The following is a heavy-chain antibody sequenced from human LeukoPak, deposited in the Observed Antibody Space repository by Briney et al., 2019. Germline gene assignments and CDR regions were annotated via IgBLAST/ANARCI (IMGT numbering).Heavy chain of an antibody. D-gene: IGHD5-18*01. J-gene: IGHJ4*02. CDR1: GFTFSRYG. CDR3: ARVGYSYAIDY. CDR2: IWYDGSNK. Sequence: PGRSLRLSCAASGFTFSRYGLHWVCQAPRQGLEGVAVIWYDGSNKYYADSVKGRFTISRDNSKNTQYLQMNSLRAEDTAVYYCARVGYSYAIDYWGQGTLVTVSS. V-gene: IGHV3-33*01.